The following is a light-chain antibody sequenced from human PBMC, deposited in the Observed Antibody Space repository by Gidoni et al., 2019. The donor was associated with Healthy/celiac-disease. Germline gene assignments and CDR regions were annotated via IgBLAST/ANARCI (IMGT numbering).Light chain of an antibody. Sequence: IVLTQSPATLALPPGARATLSCSAGQSVSSYLAWYQQKPGQAPSLLIYDASNRATGIAARCSGRGSGTDIILTISRLEAEDVAVYYRQQRSNWPWTFGQGTKVEIK. V-gene: IGKV3-11*01. CDR2: DAS. CDR1: QSVSSY. J-gene: IGKJ1*01. CDR3: QQRSNWPWT.